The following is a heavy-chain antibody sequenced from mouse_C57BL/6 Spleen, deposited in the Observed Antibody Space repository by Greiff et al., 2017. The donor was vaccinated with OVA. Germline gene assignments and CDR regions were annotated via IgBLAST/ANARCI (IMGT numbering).Heavy chain of an antibody. CDR1: GYTFTDYY. D-gene: IGHD1-1*01. Sequence: QVQLQQSGAELVRPGASVKLSCKASGYTFTDYYINWVKQRPGQGLEWIARFYPGSGNTYYNEKFKGKATLTAEKSSSTAYLQLSSLTSEDSAVYFCSRGGGSSYFDDWGQGTTLTVSS. V-gene: IGHV1-76*01. CDR3: SRGGGSSYFDD. CDR2: FYPGSGNT. J-gene: IGHJ2*01.